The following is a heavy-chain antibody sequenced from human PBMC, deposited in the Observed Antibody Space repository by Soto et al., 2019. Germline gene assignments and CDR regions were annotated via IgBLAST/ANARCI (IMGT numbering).Heavy chain of an antibody. CDR3: TKDTGYLSMDA. CDR2: ISGTGSRT. J-gene: IGHJ6*02. V-gene: IGHV3-23*01. Sequence: GGSLRLSCAASGFTFNTNAMSWVRQAPGKGLEWVSSISGTGSRTYYADSVKGRFTIARDNSKNTVSLQMNNLRAGDTGLYYCTKDTGYLSMDAWGQGTTVTVSS. CDR1: GFTFNTNA. D-gene: IGHD6-25*01.